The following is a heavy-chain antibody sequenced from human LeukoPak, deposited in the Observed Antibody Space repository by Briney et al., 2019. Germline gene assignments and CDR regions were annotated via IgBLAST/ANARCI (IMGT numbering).Heavy chain of an antibody. Sequence: GGSLRLSCAASGFTFSNYAILWVRQAPGKGLEWVAVISYDGSSKNFADSVKGRFTISRDNSKNTLYLQMNSLRVEDTAVYYCIRDFLTVTTNDYWGQGTLVTVSS. CDR2: ISYDGSSK. V-gene: IGHV3-30-3*01. D-gene: IGHD4-11*01. CDR1: GFTFSNYA. J-gene: IGHJ4*02. CDR3: IRDFLTVTTNDY.